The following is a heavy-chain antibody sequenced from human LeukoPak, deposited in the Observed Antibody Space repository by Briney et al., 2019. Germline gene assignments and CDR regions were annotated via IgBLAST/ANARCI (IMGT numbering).Heavy chain of an antibody. J-gene: IGHJ3*02. V-gene: IGHV1-2*06. CDR1: GYTFTGYY. Sequence: ASVKVSCKTSGYTFTGYYMHWVRQAPGQGLEWMGRINLRSGGTNYAQKFQGRVTVTRDTSISTVYMELSRLRSDDTAVYYCAREISGAFEIWGQGTMVTVSS. CDR2: INLRSGGT. CDR3: AREISGAFEI.